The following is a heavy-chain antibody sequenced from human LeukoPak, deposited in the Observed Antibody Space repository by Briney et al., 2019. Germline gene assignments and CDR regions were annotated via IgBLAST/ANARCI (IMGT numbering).Heavy chain of an antibody. CDR3: ATNAGPAAHDAIDI. Sequence: SETLSLTCTVSGDPINRHYWSWIRQTPGKGLEWIGYVSYRGSTNYNPSLQSRVTMSIDTSNNQFSLSLSSVTAAATAVYYCATNAGPAAHDAIDIWGQGTLVTVSS. J-gene: IGHJ3*02. V-gene: IGHV4-59*08. CDR2: VSYRGST. CDR1: GDPINRHY. D-gene: IGHD2-2*01.